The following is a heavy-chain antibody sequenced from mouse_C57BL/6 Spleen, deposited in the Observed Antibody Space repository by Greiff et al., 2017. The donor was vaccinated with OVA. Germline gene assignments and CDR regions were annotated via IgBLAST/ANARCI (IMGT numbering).Heavy chain of an antibody. CDR1: GYTFTSYW. Sequence: QVQLKQPGAELVKPGASVKVSCKASGYTFTSYWMHWVKQRPGQGLEWIGRIHPSDSDTNYNQKFKGKATLTVDKSSSTAYMQLSSLTSEDSAVYYCALTVVAKDYFDYWGQGTTLTVSS. CDR3: ALTVVAKDYFDY. D-gene: IGHD1-1*01. V-gene: IGHV1-74*01. J-gene: IGHJ2*01. CDR2: IHPSDSDT.